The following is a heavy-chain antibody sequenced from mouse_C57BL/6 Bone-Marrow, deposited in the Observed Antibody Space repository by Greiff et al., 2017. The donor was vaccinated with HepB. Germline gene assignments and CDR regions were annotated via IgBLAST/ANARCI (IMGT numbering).Heavy chain of an antibody. CDR1: GFTFSDYG. V-gene: IGHV5-17*01. CDR2: ISSGSSTI. D-gene: IGHD1-1*01. J-gene: IGHJ3*01. CDR3: ARWEYYGSSYKDWFAY. Sequence: EVQLVESGGGLVKPGGSLKLSCAASGFTFSDYGMHWVRQAPEKGLEWVAYISSGSSTIYYADTVKGRFTISRDNAKNTLFLQMTSLRSEDTAMYYCARWEYYGSSYKDWFAYWGQGTLVTVSA.